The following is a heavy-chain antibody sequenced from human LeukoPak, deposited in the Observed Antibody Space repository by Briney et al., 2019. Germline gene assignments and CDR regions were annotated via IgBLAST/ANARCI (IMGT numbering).Heavy chain of an antibody. D-gene: IGHD3-22*01. CDR3: ARGPIYYYDSSGLPSAFDY. CDR1: GYTFTSYD. J-gene: IGHJ4*02. V-gene: IGHV1-8*01. CDR2: INLTSGNT. Sequence: ASVKVSCKASGYTFTSYDINWVRQAPGKGLEGMGGINLTSGNTGYAQKFQGRVTMTRNTSISTAYMELSSLRSEDTAVYYCARGPIYYYDSSGLPSAFDYWGQGTLVTVSS.